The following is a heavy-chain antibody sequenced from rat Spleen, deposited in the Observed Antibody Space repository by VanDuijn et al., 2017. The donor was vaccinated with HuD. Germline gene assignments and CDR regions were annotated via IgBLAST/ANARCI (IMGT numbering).Heavy chain of an antibody. CDR1: GFSLTSYN. V-gene: IGHV2-41*01. J-gene: IGHJ4*01. CDR3: ARDRDWEPYYVMDA. Sequence: QVQLKESGPGLVQPSQTLSLTCTVAGFSLTSYNVHWVRQPPGKGLEWMGVIWNTGGTRYNSALKSRLSISKDTSKSQVFLKMNSLQTEDTATYYCARDRDWEPYYVMDAWGQGASVTVSS. CDR2: IWNTGGT. D-gene: IGHD5-1*01.